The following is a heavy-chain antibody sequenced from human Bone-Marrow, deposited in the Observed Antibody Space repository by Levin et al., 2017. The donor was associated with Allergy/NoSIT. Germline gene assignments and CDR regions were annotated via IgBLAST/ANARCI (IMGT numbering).Heavy chain of an antibody. CDR1: GDTFSSYA. V-gene: IGHV1-69*04. J-gene: IGHJ4*02. Sequence: SVKVSCRASGDTFSSYAITWVRQAPGQGLEWMGRIVPVLDTTNYPQKFQGRVKITADKATSTAYMELSSLRSEDTAIYYCARADYNWNHGLHFWSQGTLITVSS. CDR2: IVPVLDTT. CDR3: ARADYNWNHGLHF. D-gene: IGHD1-14*01.